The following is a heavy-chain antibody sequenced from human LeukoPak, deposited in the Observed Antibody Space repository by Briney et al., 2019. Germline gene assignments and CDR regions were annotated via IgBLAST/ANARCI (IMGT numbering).Heavy chain of an antibody. Sequence: PGGSLRLSCAASGFTFSSYWVSWVRQAPGKGLEWVANIKQDGSEKYYVDSVKGQFTISRDNAKNSLYLQMNSLRAEDTAVYYCARDLGVGATIWFDPWGQGTLVTVSS. CDR2: IKQDGSEK. CDR3: ARDLGVGATIWFDP. D-gene: IGHD1-26*01. CDR1: GFTFSSYW. J-gene: IGHJ5*02. V-gene: IGHV3-7*01.